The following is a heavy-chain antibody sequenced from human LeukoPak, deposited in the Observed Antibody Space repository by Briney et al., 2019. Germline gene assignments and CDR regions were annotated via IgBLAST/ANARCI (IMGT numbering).Heavy chain of an antibody. CDR2: IKYDGNEE. D-gene: IGHD1-1*01. V-gene: IGHV3-7*01. Sequence: GGSLRLSCAASGFTFSSYWMSWMRQAPGKGLEWVANIKYDGNEEYYADSVKGRFTISRDNAKNSLYLQLNSLGVEDTAVYYCKSGGAAPGSFDYWGQGTLVTVSP. CDR3: KSGGAAPGSFDY. J-gene: IGHJ4*02. CDR1: GFTFSSYW.